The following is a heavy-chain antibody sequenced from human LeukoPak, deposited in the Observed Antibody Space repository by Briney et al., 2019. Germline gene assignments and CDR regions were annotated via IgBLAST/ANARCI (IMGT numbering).Heavy chain of an antibody. CDR2: IYYSGST. CDR1: GDSISRYY. V-gene: IGHV4-59*08. Sequence: SETLSLTCTVSGDSISRYYWNWIRQPPGKGLEWIGYIYYSGSTNYNYKPSLKSRVTMSVDTSKNRFSLRLSSVTAADTALHYCATDSSGSFDAFDIWGQGTLVTVSS. J-gene: IGHJ3*02. CDR3: ATDSSGSFDAFDI. D-gene: IGHD3-22*01.